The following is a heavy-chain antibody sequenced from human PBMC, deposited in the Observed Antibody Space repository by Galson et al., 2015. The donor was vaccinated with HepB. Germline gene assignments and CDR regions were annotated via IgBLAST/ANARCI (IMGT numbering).Heavy chain of an antibody. Sequence: SLRLSCAASGFTFSSYAMHWVRQAPGKGLEWVAVISYDGSNKYYADSVKGRFTISRDNSKNTLYLQMNSLRAGDTAVYYCAREMDTAMDNYYGMDVWGQGTTVTVSS. CDR1: GFTFSSYA. J-gene: IGHJ6*02. CDR3: AREMDTAMDNYYGMDV. D-gene: IGHD5-18*01. CDR2: ISYDGSNK. V-gene: IGHV3-30-3*01.